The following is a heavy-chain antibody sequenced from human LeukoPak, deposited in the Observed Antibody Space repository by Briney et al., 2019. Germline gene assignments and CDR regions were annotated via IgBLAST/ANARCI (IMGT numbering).Heavy chain of an antibody. CDR3: ARDRGVPGQGNALDT. D-gene: IGHD5-24*01. CDR1: GYTFTDYH. V-gene: IGHV1-2*02. Sequence: GATVRVSCKASGYTFTDYHMHWVRQAPGQGREWVWVFKPNGGDADFIQKFRGRVTVTTDVSTTTIHIELNNPRCDDTAVFYCARDRGVPGQGNALDTWGQGKMVTVSS. CDR2: FKPNGGDA. J-gene: IGHJ3*02.